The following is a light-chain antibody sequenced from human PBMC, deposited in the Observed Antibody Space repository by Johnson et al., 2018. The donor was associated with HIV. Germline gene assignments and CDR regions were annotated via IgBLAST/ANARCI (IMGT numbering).Light chain of an antibody. V-gene: IGLV1-51*02. J-gene: IGLJ1*01. CDR3: GTWDSSLSVFV. CDR1: SSNIGNYY. Sequence: QSVLTQPPSVSAAPGQKVTISCSVSSSNIGNYYVSWYQQFLGTAPKLLIYENSKRPSGIPDRFSGSKSGTSATLGITGLQTGDEADYYCGTWDSSLSVFVFGTGTKVTVL. CDR2: ENS.